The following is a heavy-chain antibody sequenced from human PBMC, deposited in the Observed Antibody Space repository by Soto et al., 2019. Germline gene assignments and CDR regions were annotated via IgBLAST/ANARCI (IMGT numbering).Heavy chain of an antibody. CDR2: MYYSGGT. D-gene: IGHD3-16*01. CDR3: PRHLGFGAGLRWFDP. CDR1: GGCISSSGYY. V-gene: IGHV4-39*01. J-gene: IGHJ5*02. Sequence: QLQLQESGPGLVKPSETLSLTCTVSGGCISSSGYYWDWLRQPPGKGVEWIGSMYYSGGTYSNPSLASRVTISVDTSKNQFSLKLNSMTAADTSVYVCPRHLGFGAGLRWFDPWGQGTLVTVSS.